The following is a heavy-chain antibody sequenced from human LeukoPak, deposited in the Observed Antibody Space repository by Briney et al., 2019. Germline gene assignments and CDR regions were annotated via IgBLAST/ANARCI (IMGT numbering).Heavy chain of an antibody. CDR2: IYYSGSA. CDR3: ARPIPGYYYYYMDV. V-gene: IGHV4-39*01. CDR1: GGSISSSSYY. Sequence: SETLSLTCTVSGGSISSSSYYWGWIRQPPGKGLEWIGSIYYSGSAYYNPSLKSRVTISVDTPNNQFSLKLSSVPAADTAVYYCARPIPGYYYYYMDVWGKGTTVTVSS. D-gene: IGHD2-2*02. J-gene: IGHJ6*03.